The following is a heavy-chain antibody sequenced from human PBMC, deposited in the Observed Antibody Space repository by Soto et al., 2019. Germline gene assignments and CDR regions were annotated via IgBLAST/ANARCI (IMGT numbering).Heavy chain of an antibody. D-gene: IGHD1-7*01. CDR2: ISYDGSNK. CDR1: GFTFSSYG. J-gene: IGHJ4*02. Sequence: QVQLVESGGGVVQPGRSLRLSCAASGFTFSSYGMHWVRQAPGKGLEWVAVISYDGSNKYYADSVKGRFTISRDNSKNTLYLQMNSPRAEDTAVYYCAKEGQLELVFDYWGQGTLVTVSS. V-gene: IGHV3-30*18. CDR3: AKEGQLELVFDY.